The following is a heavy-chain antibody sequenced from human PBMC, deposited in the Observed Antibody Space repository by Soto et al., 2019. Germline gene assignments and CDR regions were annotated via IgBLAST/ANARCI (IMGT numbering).Heavy chain of an antibody. CDR2: INPSGGST. J-gene: IGHJ5*02. V-gene: IGHV1-46*01. Sequence: ASVKVSCKASGYTFTSYYMHWVRQAPGQGLEWMGIINPSGGSTSYAQKFQGRVTMTRDTSTSTVCMELSSLRSEDTAVYYCARDKLGYYYDSSGYFERKNWFDPWGQGTLVTVSS. CDR1: GYTFTSYY. D-gene: IGHD3-22*01. CDR3: ARDKLGYYYDSSGYFERKNWFDP.